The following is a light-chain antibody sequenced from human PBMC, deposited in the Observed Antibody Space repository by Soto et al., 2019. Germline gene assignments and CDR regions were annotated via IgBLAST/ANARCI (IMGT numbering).Light chain of an antibody. CDR3: QQYNSYS. J-gene: IGKJ1*01. Sequence: DVQMTQTPSSLSASFGDRVILTCRASQSISNCLAWYQQKPGTAPKLLIYHASTLESGVPSRFSGSGSGTEFTLTISTLQPDDFATYYCQQYNSYSFGQGTKVDIK. V-gene: IGKV1-5*01. CDR2: HAS. CDR1: QSISNC.